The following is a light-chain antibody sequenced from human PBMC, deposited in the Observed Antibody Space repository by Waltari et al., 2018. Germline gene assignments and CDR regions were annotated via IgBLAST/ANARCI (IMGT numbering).Light chain of an antibody. CDR3: SSFTLTNTWV. V-gene: IGLV2-14*03. J-gene: IGLJ3*02. CDR1: TSDVGVYAF. CDR2: DVS. Sequence: QPALTQPASVSGSPGPSTTISCTGTTSDVGVYAFVSWYQQHPGKAPKLIISDVSDRPSGVSPRFSASKSGITASLTISELQPEDEATYFCSSFTLTNTWVFGGGTNLTVL.